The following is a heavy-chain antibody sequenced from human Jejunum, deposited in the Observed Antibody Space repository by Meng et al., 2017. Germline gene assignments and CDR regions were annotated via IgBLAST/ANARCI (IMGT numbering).Heavy chain of an antibody. CDR3: AGGGLVRSTRGYFDY. Sequence: QIQLQQSGPGLVKPSQTLSLNCAISGDSVSSNSAGWNWIRQSPSRGLEWLGRTYYRSKWYIDYAVSVKSRITINPDTSKNQFSLHLNSVTPEDTAVYYCAGGGLVRSTRGYFDYWCQGTLVTVSS. D-gene: IGHD1-26*01. CDR2: TYYRSKWYI. CDR1: GDSVSSNSAG. J-gene: IGHJ4*02. V-gene: IGHV6-1*01.